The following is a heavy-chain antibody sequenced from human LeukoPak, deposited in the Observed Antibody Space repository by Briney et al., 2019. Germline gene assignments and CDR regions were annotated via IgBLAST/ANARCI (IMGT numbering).Heavy chain of an antibody. Sequence: PSETLSLTCTVSGGSISSYYWSWIRQPPGKGLEWIGYIYYGGSTNYNPSLKSRVTISVDTSKNQFSLKLSSVTAADTAVYYCARQSGGTLGNWFDPWGQGTLVTVSS. CDR2: IYYGGST. J-gene: IGHJ5*02. V-gene: IGHV4-59*08. CDR3: ARQSGGTLGNWFDP. D-gene: IGHD2-15*01. CDR1: GGSISSYY.